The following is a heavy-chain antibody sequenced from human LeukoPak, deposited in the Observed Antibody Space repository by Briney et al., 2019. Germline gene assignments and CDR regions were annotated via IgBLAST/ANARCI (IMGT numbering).Heavy chain of an antibody. Sequence: GGSLRLSCAASGFTFSSYSMNWVRQAPGKGLEWVSYISSSSSTIYYADSVKGRFTISRDNAKNSLYLQMNSLRAEDTAVYYCAKRFLEPTNYMDVWGKGTTVTVSS. CDR1: GFTFSSYS. D-gene: IGHD3-3*01. J-gene: IGHJ6*03. CDR2: ISSSSSTI. CDR3: AKRFLEPTNYMDV. V-gene: IGHV3-48*01.